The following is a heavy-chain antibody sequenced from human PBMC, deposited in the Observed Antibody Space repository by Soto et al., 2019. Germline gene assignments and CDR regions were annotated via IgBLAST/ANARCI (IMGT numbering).Heavy chain of an antibody. CDR2: IIPIFGTA. J-gene: IGHJ6*02. D-gene: IGHD6-19*01. CDR1: GGTFSSYA. CDR3: ARSNSRPDRRVLVAVAGTSRLGV. Sequence: GASVKVSCKASGGTFSSYAISWVRQAPGQGLEWMGGIIPIFGTANYAQKFQGRVTITADESTSTAYMELSSLRSEDTAVYYCARSNSRPDRRVLVAVAGTSRLGVWGQGTTVTVSS. V-gene: IGHV1-69*13.